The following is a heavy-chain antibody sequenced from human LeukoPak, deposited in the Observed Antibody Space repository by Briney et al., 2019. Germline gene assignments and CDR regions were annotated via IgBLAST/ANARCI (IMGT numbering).Heavy chain of an antibody. D-gene: IGHD3-3*01. Sequence: SVKVSCKASGGTFSSYAISWVRQAPGQGLEWMGGIIPIFGTANYAQKFQGRVTITTDESTSTAYMELSSLRSEDTAVYYCARAQSLEWLFNQGFDPWGQGTLVTVSS. V-gene: IGHV1-69*05. CDR2: IIPIFGTA. J-gene: IGHJ5*02. CDR1: GGTFSSYA. CDR3: ARAQSLEWLFNQGFDP.